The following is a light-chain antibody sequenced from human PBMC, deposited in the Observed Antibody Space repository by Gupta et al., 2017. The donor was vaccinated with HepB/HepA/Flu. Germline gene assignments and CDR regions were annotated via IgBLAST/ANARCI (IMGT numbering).Light chain of an antibody. CDR1: SGSIATNH. CDR2: EDN. V-gene: IGLV6-57*03. Sequence: FMLTQPRSVSESPVKTVTISCTRSSGSIATNHVQWYQQRPGSAPTTVIFEDNQRPSGVSARFSGSIDSSSNSASLTISGLKTEDEADYYCQSYDRNIRWVCGGGTKLTVL. J-gene: IGLJ3*02. CDR3: QSYDRNIRWV.